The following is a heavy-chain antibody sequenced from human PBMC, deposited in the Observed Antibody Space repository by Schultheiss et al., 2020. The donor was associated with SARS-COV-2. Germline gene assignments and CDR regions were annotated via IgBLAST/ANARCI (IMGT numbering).Heavy chain of an antibody. D-gene: IGHD2-15*01. Sequence: SETLSLTCAVSGGSISSGGYYWSWIRQHPGKGLEWIGYIYYSGSTNYNPSLKSRVTMSVDTSKNQFSLKLSSVTAADTAVYYCARVLLTPGGRYFDYWGQGTLVTVSS. J-gene: IGHJ4*02. CDR3: ARVLLTPGGRYFDY. V-gene: IGHV4-31*11. CDR2: IYYSGST. CDR1: GGSISSGGYY.